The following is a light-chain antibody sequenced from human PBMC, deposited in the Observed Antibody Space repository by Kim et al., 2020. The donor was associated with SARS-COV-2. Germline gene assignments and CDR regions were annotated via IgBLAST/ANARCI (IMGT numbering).Light chain of an antibody. J-gene: IGLJ3*02. CDR2: QDS. CDR3: QAWDSSLRV. Sequence: SVSPGQTASIPCSGDKLGNKYACWYQQKPGPSPVLVIYQDSKRPSGIPERFSGSNSGNTATLTISGTQAMDEADYYCQAWDSSLRVFGGGTQLTVL. CDR1: KLGNKY. V-gene: IGLV3-1*01.